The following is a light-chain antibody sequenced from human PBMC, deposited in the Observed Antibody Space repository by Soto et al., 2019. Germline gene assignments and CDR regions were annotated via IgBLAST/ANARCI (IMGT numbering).Light chain of an antibody. CDR1: RRDVGGYNY. CDR2: EVT. Sequence: QPALTQPASVSGSPGQSITISCTGTRRDVGGYNYVSWYQQYPGKSPKLLIYEVTHRPSGVSNRFSGSKSGNTASLTISGLQAEDEADYYCSSYTISNTLPFVFGTGTKVTV. CDR3: SSYTISNTLPFV. J-gene: IGLJ1*01. V-gene: IGLV2-14*01.